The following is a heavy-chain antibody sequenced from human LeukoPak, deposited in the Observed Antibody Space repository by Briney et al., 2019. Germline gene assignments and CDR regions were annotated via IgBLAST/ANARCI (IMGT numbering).Heavy chain of an antibody. CDR1: GYTFTGYY. Sequence: GASVTVSCKASGYTFTGYYMHWVRQAPGQGLEWMGWTNPNSGGTNYAQKFQGRVTMTRDTSISTAYMELSRLRSDDTAVYYCARDSTAAAGTYNCFDPWGQGTLVTVSS. V-gene: IGHV1-2*02. D-gene: IGHD6-13*01. J-gene: IGHJ5*02. CDR2: TNPNSGGT. CDR3: ARDSTAAAGTYNCFDP.